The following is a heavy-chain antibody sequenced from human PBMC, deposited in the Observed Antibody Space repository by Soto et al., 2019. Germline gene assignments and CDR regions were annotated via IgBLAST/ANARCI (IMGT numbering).Heavy chain of an antibody. Sequence: GGSLRLSCAASGFTFSDYCMSWIRQAPGKGLEWVSYISSSSSYTNYADSVKGRFTISRDNAKNSLYLQMNSLRAEDTAAYYCARDLAGYSSGWAPSYYYGMDVWGQGTTVTVSS. CDR3: ARDLAGYSSGWAPSYYYGMDV. CDR2: ISSSSSYT. V-gene: IGHV3-11*06. J-gene: IGHJ6*02. D-gene: IGHD6-19*01. CDR1: GFTFSDYC.